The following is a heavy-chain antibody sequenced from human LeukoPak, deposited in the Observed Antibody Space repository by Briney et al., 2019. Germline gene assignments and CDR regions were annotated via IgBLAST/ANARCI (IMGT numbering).Heavy chain of an antibody. D-gene: IGHD4-17*01. CDR3: ARGRGDEYGDYDY. J-gene: IGHJ4*02. CDR2: INHSGST. V-gene: IGHV4-34*01. CDR1: GGSFSGYY. Sequence: SETLSLTCAVYGGSFSGYYWSWIRQPPGKGLEWIGEINHSGSTNYNPSVRSRVTVSEDTPKNQFSLKLNAVTAADTAVYYCARGRGDEYGDYDYWGQGTLVTVSS.